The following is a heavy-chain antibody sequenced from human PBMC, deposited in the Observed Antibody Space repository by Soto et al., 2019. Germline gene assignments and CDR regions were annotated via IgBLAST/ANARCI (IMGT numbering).Heavy chain of an antibody. J-gene: IGHJ5*02. CDR1: GYTFSNYG. CDR2: VSTFNGNA. V-gene: IGHV1-18*01. Sequence: ASVKVSCKTSGYTFSNYGIAWVRQAPGQGLECMGWVSTFNGNAHYAQSLQDRVTMTTDASTNTVYLELNSVTAADTAVYYCAKIPVDTYMIYWSDPWGQGTQVTVSS. CDR3: AKIPVDTYMIYWSDP. D-gene: IGHD3-16*01.